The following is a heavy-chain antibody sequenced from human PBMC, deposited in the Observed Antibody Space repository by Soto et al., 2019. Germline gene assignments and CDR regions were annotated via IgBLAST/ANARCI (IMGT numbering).Heavy chain of an antibody. CDR3: AREYPKYYYDSSGIDAFDI. Sequence: GGSLRLSCAASGFTFRNYSMNWVRQAPGKGLEWVSYISSSSSTIYYADSVKGRFTISRDNAKNSLYLQMNSLRAEDTAVYYCAREYPKYYYDSSGIDAFDIWGQGTMVTVSS. CDR1: GFTFRNYS. CDR2: ISSSSSTI. D-gene: IGHD3-22*01. V-gene: IGHV3-48*01. J-gene: IGHJ3*02.